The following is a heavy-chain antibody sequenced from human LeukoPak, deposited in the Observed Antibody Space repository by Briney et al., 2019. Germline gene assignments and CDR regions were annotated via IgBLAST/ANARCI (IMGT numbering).Heavy chain of an antibody. CDR1: GFTFSSYA. Sequence: GGSLRLSCAASGFTFSSYAMSWVRQAPGKGLSWVTGISGSGGSTYYADSVKGRFTISRDNSKNTLYLQMNTLRAEDTALYYCANDFDYWGQGTLVTVSS. V-gene: IGHV3-23*01. CDR3: ANDFDY. CDR2: ISGSGGST. J-gene: IGHJ4*02.